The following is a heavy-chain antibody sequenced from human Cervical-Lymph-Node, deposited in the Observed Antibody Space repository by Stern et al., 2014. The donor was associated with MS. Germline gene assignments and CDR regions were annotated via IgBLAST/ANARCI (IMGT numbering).Heavy chain of an antibody. J-gene: IGHJ4*02. Sequence: VQLVESGPGLVKPSQTLSLTCTVSGYSITSGGYYWSWIRQHPEKGLEWIGYIYYTGSTYYNPSLKSRISISIDTSENQFSLKLSSVTVADTAVYYCARASRTRVAARTFDYWGQGTLVTVSS. CDR2: IYYTGST. CDR3: ARASRTRVAARTFDY. D-gene: IGHD6-6*01. CDR1: GYSITSGGYY. V-gene: IGHV4-31*03.